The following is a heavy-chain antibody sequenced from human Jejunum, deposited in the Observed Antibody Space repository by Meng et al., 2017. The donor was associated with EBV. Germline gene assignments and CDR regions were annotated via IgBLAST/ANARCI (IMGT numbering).Heavy chain of an antibody. J-gene: IGHJ4*02. CDR3: ARNWNY. CDR1: GGSVSSGTYC. CDR2: IYNSGST. V-gene: IGHV4-61*01. D-gene: IGHD1-1*01. Sequence: VEMQESGPGLAKPSATLSLTCTVSGGSVSSGTYCCAWIRQPPGKGLEWIAYIYNSGSTNYHPSLKSRVTISLDTSKNQFSLKLSSVTAADTAMYYCARNWNYWGQGTLVTVSS.